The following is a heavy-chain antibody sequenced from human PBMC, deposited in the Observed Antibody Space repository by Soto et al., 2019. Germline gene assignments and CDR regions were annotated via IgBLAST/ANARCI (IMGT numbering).Heavy chain of an antibody. Sequence: PGGSLRLSCAASGFTFSSYWMSWVRQAPGKGLEWVAVIWYDGSNKYYADSVKGRFTISRDNSKNTLYLQMNSLRAEDTAVYYCAREVYDFWSGRTKNYFDYWGQGTLVTVSS. CDR1: GFTFSSYW. D-gene: IGHD3-3*01. CDR2: IWYDGSNK. V-gene: IGHV3-33*08. CDR3: AREVYDFWSGRTKNYFDY. J-gene: IGHJ4*02.